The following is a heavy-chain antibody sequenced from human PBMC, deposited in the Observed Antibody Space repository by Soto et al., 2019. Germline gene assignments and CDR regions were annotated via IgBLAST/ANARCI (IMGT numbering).Heavy chain of an antibody. D-gene: IGHD2-2*01. V-gene: IGHV1-18*01. CDR2: ISAYNGNT. CDR1: GYTFTSYG. CDR3: ARGSIVVVPAAMQNWFDP. J-gene: IGHJ5*02. Sequence: GASVKVSCKASGYTFTSYGISWVRQAPGQGLEWMGWISAYNGNTNYAQKLQGRVTMTTDTSTSTAYMELRSLRSDDTAVYYCARGSIVVVPAAMQNWFDPWGQGTLVTVPQ.